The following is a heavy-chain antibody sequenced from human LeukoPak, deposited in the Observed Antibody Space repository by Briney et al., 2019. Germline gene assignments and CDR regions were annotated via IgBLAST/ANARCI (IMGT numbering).Heavy chain of an antibody. J-gene: IGHJ4*02. Sequence: SETLSLTCTVSGGSISSSSYYWGWIRQPPGKGLEWIGSIYYSGSTYYNPSLKSRVTISVDTSKNQFSLKLSSVTAADTAVYYCARADYNWGSTYLDYWGQGTLVTVSS. CDR1: GGSISSSSYY. D-gene: IGHD1-1*01. CDR3: ARADYNWGSTYLDY. V-gene: IGHV4-39*07. CDR2: IYYSGST.